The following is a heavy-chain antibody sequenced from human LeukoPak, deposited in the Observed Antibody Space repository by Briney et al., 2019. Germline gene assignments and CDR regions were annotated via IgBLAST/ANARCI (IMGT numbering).Heavy chain of an antibody. J-gene: IGHJ4*02. CDR2: IYYSGST. D-gene: IGHD3-3*01. CDR1: GGSISSYY. Sequence: SETLSLTCTVSGGSISSYYWSWIRQPPGKGLEWIGYIYYSGSTNYNPSLKSRVTISEDTSKNQFSLKLSSVTAADTAVYYCARVRIFGVVRPSHFDYWGQGTLVTVSS. CDR3: ARVRIFGVVRPSHFDY. V-gene: IGHV4-59*01.